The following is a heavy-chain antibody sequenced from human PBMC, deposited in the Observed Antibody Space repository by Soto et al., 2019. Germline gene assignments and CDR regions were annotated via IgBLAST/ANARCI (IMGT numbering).Heavy chain of an antibody. V-gene: IGHV4-34*01. CDR3: ARKIDVELWLVVFDY. CDR1: GGSFSGYY. CDR2: INHSGST. D-gene: IGHD5-18*01. J-gene: IGHJ4*02. Sequence: PSETLSLTCAVYGGSFSGYYWSWIRQPPGKGLEWIGEINHSGSTNYNPSLKSRVTISVDTSKNQFSLKLSSVTAADTAVNYCARKIDVELWLVVFDYWGQGTLVTVSS.